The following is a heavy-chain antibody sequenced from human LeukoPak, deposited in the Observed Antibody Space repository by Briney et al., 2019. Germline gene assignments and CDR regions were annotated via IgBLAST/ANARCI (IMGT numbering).Heavy chain of an antibody. V-gene: IGHV1-46*01. Sequence: ASVKVSCKASGYTFTSYYMHWVRQAPGQGLEWMGIFNPSGGSTSYAQKFQGRVTITADKSTSTAYMELSSLRSEDTAVYYCARVGFKAYYFDYWGQGTLVTVSS. D-gene: IGHD3-10*01. CDR2: FNPSGGST. CDR3: ARVGFKAYYFDY. CDR1: GYTFTSYY. J-gene: IGHJ4*02.